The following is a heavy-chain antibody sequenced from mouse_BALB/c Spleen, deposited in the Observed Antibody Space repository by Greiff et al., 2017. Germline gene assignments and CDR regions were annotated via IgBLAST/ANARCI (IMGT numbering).Heavy chain of an antibody. V-gene: IGHV1-62-2*01. CDR2: FYPGSGSI. J-gene: IGHJ3*01. D-gene: IGHD2-4*01. Sequence: VQLQQSGAGLVKPGASVKLSCKASGYTFTEYIIHWVKQRSGQGLEWIGWFYPGSGSIKYNEKFKDKATLTADKSSSTVYMELSRLTSEDSAVYFCARHEVGGLRRGDAFAYWGQGTLVTVSA. CDR3: ARHEVGGLRRGDAFAY. CDR1: GYTFTEYI.